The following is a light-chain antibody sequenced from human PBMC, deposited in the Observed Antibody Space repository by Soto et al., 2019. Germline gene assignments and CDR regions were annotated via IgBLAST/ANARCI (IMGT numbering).Light chain of an antibody. V-gene: IGKV3-20*01. Sequence: EIVLTQSPVTLSVSPGDRASLSCRASQIISSSYLAWYQQKPGQAPRLLFYGASNRATGIPDRFSGSGSGTDFTLTISRLEPEDFAVYYCQQYGRSPPWTFGQGTKVDI. J-gene: IGKJ1*01. CDR1: QIISSSY. CDR3: QQYGRSPPWT. CDR2: GAS.